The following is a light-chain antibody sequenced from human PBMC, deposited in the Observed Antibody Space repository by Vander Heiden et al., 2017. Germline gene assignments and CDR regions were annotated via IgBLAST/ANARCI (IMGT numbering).Light chain of an antibody. J-gene: IGLJ3*02. CDR3: ISDTNSGTLWV. CDR1: SSDVGDYKL. CDR2: EVT. Sequence: QSALTQPASVSGSPGQSITISCTGTSSDVGDYKLVSWLQQHPGKAPKLMIYEVTNRLSGVSNRFSGSKSGNTASLTIAGLQAEDEADYFCISDTNSGTLWVFGGGTKLTVL. V-gene: IGLV2-14*01.